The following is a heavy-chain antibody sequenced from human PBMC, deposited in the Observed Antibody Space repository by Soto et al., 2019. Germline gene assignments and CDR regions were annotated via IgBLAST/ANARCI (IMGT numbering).Heavy chain of an antibody. CDR1: GYSFTSYW. CDR2: IYPGDSDT. D-gene: IGHD3-22*01. CDR3: ARLPYYYDSSGYYTSSAFDI. V-gene: IGHV5-51*01. Sequence: ESLKISCKGSGYSFTSYWIGWVRQMPGKGLEWMGIIYPGDSDTRYSPSFQGQVTISADKSISTAYLQWSSLKASDTAMYYCARLPYYYDSSGYYTSSAFDIWGQGTMVTVSS. J-gene: IGHJ3*02.